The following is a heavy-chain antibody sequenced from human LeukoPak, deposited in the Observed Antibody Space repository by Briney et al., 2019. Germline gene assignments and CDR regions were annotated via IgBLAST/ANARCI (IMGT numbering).Heavy chain of an antibody. CDR1: GFTFSSYG. J-gene: IGHJ4*02. V-gene: IGHV3-30*03. CDR3: ASGKTDDYGDYVYPSDY. D-gene: IGHD4-17*01. Sequence: SGGSLRLSCAASGFTFSSYGMHWVRQAPGKGLEWVAVISYDGSNKYYADSVKGRFTISRDNSKNTLYLQMDSLRAEDTAVYYCASGKTDDYGDYVYPSDYWGQGTLVTVSS. CDR2: ISYDGSNK.